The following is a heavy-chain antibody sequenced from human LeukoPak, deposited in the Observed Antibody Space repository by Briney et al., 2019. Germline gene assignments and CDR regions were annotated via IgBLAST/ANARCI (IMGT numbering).Heavy chain of an antibody. CDR3: ARGNAVLRFLEWLSDNWFDP. Sequence: SVKVSCKASGGTFSSYAISWVRQAPGQGLEWMGGIIPIFGTANYAQKFQGRVTITGDESTSTAYMELRSLRSDDTAVYYCARGNAVLRFLEWLSDNWFDPWGQGTLVTVSS. CDR1: GGTFSSYA. V-gene: IGHV1-69*13. D-gene: IGHD3-3*01. CDR2: IIPIFGTA. J-gene: IGHJ5*02.